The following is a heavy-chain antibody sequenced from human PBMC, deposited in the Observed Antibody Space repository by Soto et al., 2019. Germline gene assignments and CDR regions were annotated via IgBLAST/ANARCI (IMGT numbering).Heavy chain of an antibody. Sequence: ASVKVSCKASGYSFTAYYIHWVRQAPGQGLEWMGWINPDSGGTDYAQKFEGWVTLTRDTSIDTVYMELTRLKSNDTAVYYCAKCGYDSSGRLLRYFQHWGQGTLVTVSS. CDR2: INPDSGGT. CDR3: AKCGYDSSGRLLRYFQH. D-gene: IGHD3-22*01. V-gene: IGHV1-2*04. J-gene: IGHJ1*01. CDR1: GYSFTAYY.